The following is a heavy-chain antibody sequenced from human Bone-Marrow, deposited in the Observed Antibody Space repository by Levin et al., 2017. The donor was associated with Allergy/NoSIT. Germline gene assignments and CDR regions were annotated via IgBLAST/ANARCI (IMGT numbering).Heavy chain of an antibody. V-gene: IGHV4-39*07. CDR1: GASISSRSYY. D-gene: IGHD6-13*01. CDR2: LYYSGGT. Sequence: PSETLSLTCTVSGASISSRSYYWGWIRQPPGKGLEWIGSLYYSGGTYANPSLTSRVTISVDSSKSQFSLRLNSVTAADTAMYYCARAAVGGFTSSWYYFDHWGQGTLVTVSS. CDR3: ARAAVGGFTSSWYYFDH. J-gene: IGHJ4*02.